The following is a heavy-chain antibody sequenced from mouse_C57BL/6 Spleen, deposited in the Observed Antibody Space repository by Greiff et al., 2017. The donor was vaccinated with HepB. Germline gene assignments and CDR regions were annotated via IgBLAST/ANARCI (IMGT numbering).Heavy chain of an antibody. V-gene: IGHV1-80*01. CDR3: ARSYYGSSYGFDY. CDR1: GYAFSSYW. D-gene: IGHD1-1*01. CDR2: IYPGDGDT. Sequence: QVQLQHSGAELVKPGASVKISCKASGYAFSSYWMNWVKQRPGKGLEWIGQIYPGDGDTNYNGKFKGKATLTADKSSSTAYMQLSSLTSEDSAVYFCARSYYGSSYGFDYWGQGTTLTVSS. J-gene: IGHJ2*01.